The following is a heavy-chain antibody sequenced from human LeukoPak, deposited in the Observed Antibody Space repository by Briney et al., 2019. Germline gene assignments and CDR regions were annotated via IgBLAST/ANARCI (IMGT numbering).Heavy chain of an antibody. CDR3: ARARSYDFWSFMDV. V-gene: IGHV3-23*01. J-gene: IGHJ6*03. CDR2: ISGSGGST. D-gene: IGHD3-3*01. CDR1: GFTFTSYA. Sequence: GGSLRLSCAAPGFTFTSYAMSWVRQAPGKGLEWVSGISGSGGSTYYADSVKGRFTISRDNSKKRLYVQMNSLRAEDAAVYYCARARSYDFWSFMDVWGKGTTVTVPS.